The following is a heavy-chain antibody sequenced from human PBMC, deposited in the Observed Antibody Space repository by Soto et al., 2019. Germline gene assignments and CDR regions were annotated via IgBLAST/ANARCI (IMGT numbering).Heavy chain of an antibody. CDR2: ISGSGGST. Sequence: PGWSMRLGCAACRLTVYSYAMGLVRKTTGKGLEWVSAISGSGGSTYYADSVKGRFTISRDNSKNTLYLQMNSLRAEDTAVYYCAYSSTPFDYWGQGTLVTVSS. CDR3: AYSSTPFDY. J-gene: IGHJ4*02. V-gene: IGHV3-23*01. D-gene: IGHD6-13*01. CDR1: RLTVYSYA.